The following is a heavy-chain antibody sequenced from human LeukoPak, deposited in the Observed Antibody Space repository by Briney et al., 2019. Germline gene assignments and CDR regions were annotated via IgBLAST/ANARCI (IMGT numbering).Heavy chain of an antibody. J-gene: IGHJ2*01. CDR3: ARDYELWQVFDL. CDR1: GGTFSSYA. CDR2: IIPIFGTA. D-gene: IGHD5-18*01. V-gene: IGHV1-69*05. Sequence: SVKVSCXAPGGTFSSYAISWVRQAPGQGLEWMGRIIPIFGTANYAQKFQGRVTITTDESTSTAYMELSSLRSEDTAVYYCARDYELWQVFDLWGRGTLVTVSS.